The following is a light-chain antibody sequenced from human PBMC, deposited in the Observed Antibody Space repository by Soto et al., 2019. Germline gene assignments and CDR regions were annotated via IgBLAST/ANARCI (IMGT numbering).Light chain of an antibody. CDR2: DAS. J-gene: IGKJ5*01. Sequence: EIVMTQYPANRSLSPGEGATVSCRASQSVSRHLAWYQHKPGQAPRLLFYDASTRATGIPARFSGIWSGTEGTLTFICRMAVDVAVYVGQLCHGWRITLGQGTRLEIK. CDR1: QSVSRH. CDR3: QLCHGWRIT. V-gene: IGKV3-15*01.